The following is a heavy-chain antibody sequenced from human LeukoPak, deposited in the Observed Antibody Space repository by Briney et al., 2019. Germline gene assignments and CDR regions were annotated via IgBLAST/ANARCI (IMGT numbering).Heavy chain of an antibody. V-gene: IGHV3-23*01. CDR2: TNSGGTST. J-gene: IGHJ4*02. Sequence: GGSLRLSCATSGFPFSDFSMSWVRQAPGKGLEWISTTNSGGTSTYYAEPVKGRFTISRDNSKNTLYLQMSSLRVEDTAVYYCAKQSYARSLGEGGPGTLVSVSS. D-gene: IGHD2-8*01. CDR3: AKQSYARSLGE. CDR1: GFPFSDFS.